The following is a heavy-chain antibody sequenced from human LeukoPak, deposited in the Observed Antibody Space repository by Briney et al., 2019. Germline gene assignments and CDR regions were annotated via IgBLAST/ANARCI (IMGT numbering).Heavy chain of an antibody. J-gene: IGHJ6*03. CDR2: INPSGGST. Sequence: ASVKVSCKASGYTFTSYYMHWVRQAPGQGLEWMGIINPSGGSTSYAQKFQGRVTMTRDTSITTAYMELSSLRSDDTAVYSCARGVTARGFYYYMDIWGKGTTVTISS. CDR1: GYTFTSYY. V-gene: IGHV1-46*01. CDR3: ARGVTARGFYYYMDI. D-gene: IGHD2-21*02.